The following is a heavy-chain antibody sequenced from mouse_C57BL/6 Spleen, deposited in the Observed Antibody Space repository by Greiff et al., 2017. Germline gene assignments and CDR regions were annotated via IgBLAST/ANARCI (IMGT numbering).Heavy chain of an antibody. J-gene: IGHJ2*01. CDR1: GYAFSSSW. V-gene: IGHV1-82*01. Sequence: QVQLKQSGPELVKPGASVKISCKASGYAFSSSWMNWVKQRPGKGLEWIGRIYPGDGDTNYNGKFKGKATLTADKSSSTAYMQLCSLTSEDSAVYFCAMYGSSYFDYWGQGTTLTVSS. D-gene: IGHD1-1*01. CDR2: IYPGDGDT. CDR3: AMYGSSYFDY.